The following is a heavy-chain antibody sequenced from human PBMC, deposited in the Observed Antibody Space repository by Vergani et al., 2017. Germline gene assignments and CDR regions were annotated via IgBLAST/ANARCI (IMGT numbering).Heavy chain of an antibody. Sequence: QVQLQQSGPGLVKPSQTLSLTCAISGDSVSSNSAAWNWIRQSPSRGLEWLGRTYYRSKWYNDYAVSVKSRITINPDTSKNQFSLQLNSVTPEDTAVYYCARGGYYYDSSGYYREYYYYMDVWGKGTTVTVSS. CDR3: ARGGYYYDSSGYYREYYYYMDV. D-gene: IGHD3-22*01. CDR1: GDSVSSNSAA. J-gene: IGHJ6*03. CDR2: TYYRSKWYN. V-gene: IGHV6-1*01.